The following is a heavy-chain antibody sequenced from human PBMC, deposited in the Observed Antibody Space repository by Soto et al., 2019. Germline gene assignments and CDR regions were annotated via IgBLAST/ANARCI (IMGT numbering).Heavy chain of an antibody. Sequence: VHLLESGGGLVRPGGSLTLSCSASGFAFNTYAMSWVRQAPGRGLEWVAVISYDGSHKYYAESVTGRFTISRDNSKNTLYLQMNSLRPDDTALYFCARDREREQLGYYGVDVWGQGTTVTVSS. J-gene: IGHJ6*02. V-gene: IGHV3-30-3*01. CDR3: ARDREREQLGYYGVDV. D-gene: IGHD6-13*01. CDR1: GFAFNTYA. CDR2: ISYDGSHK.